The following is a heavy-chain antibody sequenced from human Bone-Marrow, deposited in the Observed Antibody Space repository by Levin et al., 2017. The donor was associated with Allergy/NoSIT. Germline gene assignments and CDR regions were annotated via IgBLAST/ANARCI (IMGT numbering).Heavy chain of an antibody. CDR1: GFTFSRSI. CDR2: IGSSGTTI. D-gene: IGHD1-1*01. J-gene: IGHJ4*02. V-gene: IGHV3-48*01. CDR3: ATKGWNDGIDY. Sequence: LSLTCAASGFTFSRSIMNWVRQTPGKGLEWVSYIGSSGTTIRYADSVRGRFTISRDNAKNSLFLQMSSLRAEDTAVYYCATKGWNDGIDYWGQGALVTVSS.